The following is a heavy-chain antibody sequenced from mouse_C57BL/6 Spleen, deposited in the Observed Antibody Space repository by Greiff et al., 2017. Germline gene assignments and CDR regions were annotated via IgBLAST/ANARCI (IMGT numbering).Heavy chain of an antibody. CDR3: EAYYSNYAMDY. D-gene: IGHD2-5*01. V-gene: IGHV1-82*01. Sequence: QVQLKESGPELVKPGASVKISCKASGYAFSSSWMNWVKQRPGKGLEWIGRIYPGDGDTNYNGKFKGKATLTADKSSSTAYMQLSCLTSEDSAVYFGEAYYSNYAMDYWGQGTSVTVSS. CDR1: GYAFSSSW. CDR2: IYPGDGDT. J-gene: IGHJ4*01.